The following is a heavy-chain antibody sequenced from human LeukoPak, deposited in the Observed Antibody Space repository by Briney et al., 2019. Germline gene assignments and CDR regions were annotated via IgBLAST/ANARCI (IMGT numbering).Heavy chain of an antibody. J-gene: IGHJ4*02. CDR3: VRQKKSHGNFDY. D-gene: IGHD1-26*01. CDR2: VGIAADT. Sequence: GALRLSCAASGFTFSDHAMHWVRQAPGKGLEWVSAVGIAADTFYPGSVKGRFTISRENAKNSLYLQMNSLRIEDTAVYYCVRQKKSHGNFDYWGQGTLVTVSS. CDR1: GFTFSDHA. V-gene: IGHV3-13*01.